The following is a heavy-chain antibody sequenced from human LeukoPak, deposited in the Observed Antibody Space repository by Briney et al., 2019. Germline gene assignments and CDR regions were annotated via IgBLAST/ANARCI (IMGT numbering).Heavy chain of an antibody. CDR2: IYPGDSDT. D-gene: IGHD3-3*01. CDR1: GYIFTSYW. V-gene: IGHV5-51*01. CDR3: ARLMYYEFWSHGTNFDY. J-gene: IGHJ4*02. Sequence: GESLKISCKGSGYIFTSYWIGWVRQMPGKGLEWMGIIYPGDSDTRYSPSFQGQVTISADKSISTAYLQWSSLKASDTAMYYCARLMYYEFWSHGTNFDYWGQGTLVTVSS.